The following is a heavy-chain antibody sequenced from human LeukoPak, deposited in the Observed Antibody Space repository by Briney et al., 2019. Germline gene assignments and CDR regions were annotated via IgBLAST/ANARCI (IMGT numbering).Heavy chain of an antibody. CDR3: VKGRGGYCFDP. CDR1: GFTFMNYV. J-gene: IGHJ5*02. CDR2: ITGSGVTT. V-gene: IGHV3-23*01. Sequence: GGSLRLSCAGSGFTFMNYVLTWVRQAPGKGLEWVSTITGSGVTTYYAGSVKGRFTISRDNSKNTLYLQMSSLRAEDTAVYYCVKGRGGYCFDPWGQGTLVTVSS.